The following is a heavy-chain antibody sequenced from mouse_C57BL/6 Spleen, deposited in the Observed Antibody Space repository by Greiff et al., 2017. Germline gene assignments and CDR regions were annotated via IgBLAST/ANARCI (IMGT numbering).Heavy chain of an antibody. Sequence: VQLQQPGAELVRPGSSVKLSCKASGYTFTSYWMDWVKQRPGQGLEWIGNIYPSDSETHYNQKFKDKATLTVDKSSSTAYMQLSSLTSEDSAVYYGASRGTYGSSYDWYFEGWGTGATVTVST. CDR3: ASRGTYGSSYDWYFEG. D-gene: IGHD1-1*01. J-gene: IGHJ1*03. CDR2: IYPSDSET. CDR1: GYTFTSYW. V-gene: IGHV1-61*01.